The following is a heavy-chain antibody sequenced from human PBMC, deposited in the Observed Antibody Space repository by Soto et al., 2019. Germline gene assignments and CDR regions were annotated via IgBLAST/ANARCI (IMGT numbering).Heavy chain of an antibody. D-gene: IGHD6-6*01. Sequence: EVQLVESGGGLVQPGGSLRLSCAASGFTFSSYWMSWVRQAPGKGLEWVANIKQDGSEKYYVDSVKGRFTISRDNAKNSLYLQMNSLRTEDTAVYYCARGIAAPHWAGDDYYYYYYMDVWGKGTTVTVSS. CDR2: IKQDGSEK. J-gene: IGHJ6*03. CDR1: GFTFSSYW. CDR3: ARGIAAPHWAGDDYYYYYYMDV. V-gene: IGHV3-7*01.